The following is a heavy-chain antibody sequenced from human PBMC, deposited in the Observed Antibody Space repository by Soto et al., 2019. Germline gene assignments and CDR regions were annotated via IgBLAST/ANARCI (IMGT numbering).Heavy chain of an antibody. V-gene: IGHV3-15*01. D-gene: IGHD1-1*01. CDR1: GLPFSKAW. CDR3: TTDDEDTGNDGDFDY. J-gene: IGHJ4*02. Sequence: EVHLVESGGGLVKPGGSLRLSCAASGLPFSKAWMSWVRQAPGKGLEWVGRTKNKGTTDYAAPVKDRFTISRDDSQNMVYLQMDSLKTEDTAVYYCTTDDEDTGNDGDFDYWGQGTLVTVSS. CDR2: TKNKGTT.